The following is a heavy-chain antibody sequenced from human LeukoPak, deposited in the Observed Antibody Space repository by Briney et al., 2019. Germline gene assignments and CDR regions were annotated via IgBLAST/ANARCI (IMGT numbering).Heavy chain of an antibody. CDR1: GGSLSGYY. D-gene: IGHD1-20*01. CDR3: ASDVTGTLTYDY. CDR2: INHSGST. J-gene: IGHJ4*02. Sequence: PSETLSLTCAVYGGSLSGYYWSWIRQPPGKGLEWIGEINHSGSTNYNPSLKSRVTISVDTSKNQFSLKLSSVTAADTAVYYCASDVTGTLTYDYWGQGTLVTVSS. V-gene: IGHV4-34*01.